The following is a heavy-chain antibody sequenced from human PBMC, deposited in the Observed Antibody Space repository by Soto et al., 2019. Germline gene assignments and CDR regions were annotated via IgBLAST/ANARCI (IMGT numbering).Heavy chain of an antibody. CDR3: ARQRVLPAQYFFDY. CDR1: GGSVSGGSYF. Sequence: SETLSLTCAVSGGSVSGGSYFLTWIRQSPGKGLEWVGYITDVGSTNYNPSLKSRVTISADTTKNHFSLNLRSVTAADTAVYYCARQRVLPAQYFFDYWGQGIPVNVSS. J-gene: IGHJ4*02. V-gene: IGHV4-61*03. CDR2: ITDVGST. D-gene: IGHD6-25*01.